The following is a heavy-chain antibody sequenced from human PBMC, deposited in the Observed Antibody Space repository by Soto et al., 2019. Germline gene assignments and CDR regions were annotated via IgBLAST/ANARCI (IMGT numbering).Heavy chain of an antibody. J-gene: IGHJ6*03. CDR3: ARGLRIDFWSGSVSSYYYMDV. V-gene: IGHV4-59*12. Sequence: SETLSLTCTVSGGSIRSYYWSWIRQPPGKGLEWIGYIYYTGSTSYNPSLKSRVTISVDTSKNQFSLKLSSVTAADTAVYYCARGLRIDFWSGSVSSYYYMDVWGKGTTVTVSS. D-gene: IGHD3-3*01. CDR1: GGSIRSYY. CDR2: IYYTGST.